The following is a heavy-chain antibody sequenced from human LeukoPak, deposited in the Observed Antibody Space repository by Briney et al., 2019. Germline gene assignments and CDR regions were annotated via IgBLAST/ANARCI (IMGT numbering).Heavy chain of an antibody. V-gene: IGHV1-18*01. CDR3: ARDGAHYYSYGPSDY. D-gene: IGHD5-18*01. CDR2: ISAYNGNT. Sequence: GASVKVSCKASGYTFTSYGISWVRQAPGQGLEWMGWISAYNGNTNYAQKLQGRVTMTTDTSTSTAYMELRSLRSDDTAVYYCARDGAHYYSYGPSDYWGQGTLVTVSS. CDR1: GYTFTSYG. J-gene: IGHJ4*02.